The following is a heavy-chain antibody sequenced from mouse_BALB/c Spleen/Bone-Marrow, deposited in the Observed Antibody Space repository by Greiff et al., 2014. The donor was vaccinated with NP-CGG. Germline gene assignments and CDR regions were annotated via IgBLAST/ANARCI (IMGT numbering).Heavy chain of an antibody. Sequence: VQLQQSGAELVRSGASVKLSCTGSGFNIKDSYIHWVKQRPGQGLEWIGWIDPENGDTEYAPKFQGKATMTADTSSNTAYLQLSSLTTEDTAGYYWSPYWNFGWEYWGQGTSVTVSS. D-gene: IGHD3-1*01. J-gene: IGHJ4*01. CDR1: GFNIKDSY. CDR3: SPYWNFGWEY. CDR2: IDPENGDT. V-gene: IGHV14-4*02.